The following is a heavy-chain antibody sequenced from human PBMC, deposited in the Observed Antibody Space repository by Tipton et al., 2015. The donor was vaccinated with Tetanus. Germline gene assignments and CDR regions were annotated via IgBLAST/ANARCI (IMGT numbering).Heavy chain of an antibody. V-gene: IGHV3-48*02. CDR1: GFSSSDYG. CDR3: ATSPREAGDY. J-gene: IGHJ4*02. CDR2: INSSSRTI. D-gene: IGHD6-19*01. Sequence: GSLRLSCAASGFSSSDYGMNWVRQAPGKGLEWVSYINSSSRTIYYADSVQGRFTISRDNAKNSLFLQMSSLRDEDTAVYFCATSPREAGDYWGQGTRVTVSS.